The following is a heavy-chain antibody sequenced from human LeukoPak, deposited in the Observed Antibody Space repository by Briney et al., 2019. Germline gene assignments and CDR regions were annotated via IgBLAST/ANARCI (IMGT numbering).Heavy chain of an antibody. D-gene: IGHD3-22*01. CDR2: INSDGTDT. V-gene: IGHV3-74*03. J-gene: IGHJ4*02. Sequence: HPGGSLRLSCAASGFTFNNYWMHWVRQAPGKGLVWVSRINSDGTDTTYADSVKGRFTISRDNVQNTVYLQMNSLRTEDTAVYYCARASGTDGSGYVQVDYWGQGTLVTVSS. CDR3: ARASGTDGSGYVQVDY. CDR1: GFTFNNYW.